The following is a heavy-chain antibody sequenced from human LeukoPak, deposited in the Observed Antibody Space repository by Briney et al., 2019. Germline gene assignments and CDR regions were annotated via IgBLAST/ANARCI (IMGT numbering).Heavy chain of an antibody. J-gene: IGHJ4*02. V-gene: IGHV4-61*02. Sequence: SETLSLTCTVSGGSISSGSYYWSWIRQPAGKGLEWIGRIYTSGSTNYNPSLKSRVTISVDTSKNQFSLKLSSVTAADTAVYYCARDGGIGLRYFDSLDYWGQGTLVTVSS. D-gene: IGHD3-9*01. CDR3: ARDGGIGLRYFDSLDY. CDR1: GGSISSGSYY. CDR2: IYTSGST.